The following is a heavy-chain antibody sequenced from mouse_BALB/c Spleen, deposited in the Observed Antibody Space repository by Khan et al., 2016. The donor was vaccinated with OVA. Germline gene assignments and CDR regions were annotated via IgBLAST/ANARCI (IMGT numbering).Heavy chain of an antibody. CDR3: ARGNWQSYYFDY. J-gene: IGHJ2*01. D-gene: IGHD4-1*01. Sequence: EVQLQESGPELVKPGASVKMSCKASGYIFTNYVLHWVKQKSGQGLEWIGNINPYNGGTKYNEKFKGKATLASDKSPITAYMELSSLTSEDSAVYYCARGNWQSYYFDYWGQGTTLTLSS. CDR2: INPYNGGT. V-gene: IGHV1S136*01. CDR1: GYIFTNYV.